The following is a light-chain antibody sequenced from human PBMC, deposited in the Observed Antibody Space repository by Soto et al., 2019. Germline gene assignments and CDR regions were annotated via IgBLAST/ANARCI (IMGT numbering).Light chain of an antibody. J-gene: IGLJ2*01. V-gene: IGLV1-40*01. CDR3: QSYDSSLSGSHVV. CDR1: SSNTGAGYD. CDR2: GNS. Sequence: QPVLTQPPSVSGAPGRRVPFPCTGSSSNTGAGYDLHWYQQLPEPPPKLLIYGNSNRPSGVPDRFSGSKSGTSASLAITGLQAEDEADYYCQSYDSSLSGSHVVFGGGTKLTVL.